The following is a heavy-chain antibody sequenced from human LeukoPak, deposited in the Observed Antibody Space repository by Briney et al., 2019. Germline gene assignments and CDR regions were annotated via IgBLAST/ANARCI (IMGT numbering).Heavy chain of an antibody. CDR2: ISSSSSYI. V-gene: IGHV3-21*01. Sequence: GGSLRLSCAASGFTFSSYSMNWVGQAAGKGLEGVSSISSSSSYIYYADSVKGRFTISRENAKNSLYLQMNSLRAEDTAVYYCARRYYYDSSGYLHGLHDAFDIWGQGTMVTVSS. D-gene: IGHD3-22*01. CDR1: GFTFSSYS. CDR3: ARRYYYDSSGYLHGLHDAFDI. J-gene: IGHJ3*02.